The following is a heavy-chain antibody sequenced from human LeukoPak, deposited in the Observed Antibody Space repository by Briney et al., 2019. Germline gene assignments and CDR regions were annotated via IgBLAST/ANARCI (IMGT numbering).Heavy chain of an antibody. CDR1: GFPSSTNR. V-gene: IGHV3-21*01. J-gene: IGHJ4*02. CDR2: ISSSSAY. Sequence: PGGPLGPPFAASGFPSSTNRLNGFRKAPGKGLEWVSSISSSSAYYADSVKGRFTISRDNAKNSLYLQMNSLRAEDTAVYYCASSSWYVAFDYWGQGTLVTVSS. CDR3: ASSSWYVAFDY. D-gene: IGHD6-13*01.